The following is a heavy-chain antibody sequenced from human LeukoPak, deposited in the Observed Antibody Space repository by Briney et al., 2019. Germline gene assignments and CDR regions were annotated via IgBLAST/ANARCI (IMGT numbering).Heavy chain of an antibody. Sequence: GGSLRLSCAASGFTFGSYDMHWVRQATEKGLEWVSAIGTAGDTYYPGSVKGRFTISRENAKNSLYLQMNSLRAGDTAVYYCARDASGGLLDYWGQGTLVTVSS. D-gene: IGHD5-12*01. V-gene: IGHV3-13*01. CDR3: ARDASGGLLDY. CDR2: IGTAGDT. J-gene: IGHJ4*02. CDR1: GFTFGSYD.